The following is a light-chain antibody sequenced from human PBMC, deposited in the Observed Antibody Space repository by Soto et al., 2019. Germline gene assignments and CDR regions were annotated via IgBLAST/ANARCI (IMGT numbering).Light chain of an antibody. J-gene: IGLJ1*01. CDR1: SSDVGGYNY. CDR2: EVS. V-gene: IGLV2-8*01. CDR3: SSYAGSAGV. Sequence: QSVLTQPPSASGCPGQSVTICCTGTSSDVGGYNYVSWYQQHPGKAPKLMIYEVSKRPSGVPDRFSGSKSGNTASLTVSGLQAEDEVDYYCSSYAGSAGVFGTGTKVT.